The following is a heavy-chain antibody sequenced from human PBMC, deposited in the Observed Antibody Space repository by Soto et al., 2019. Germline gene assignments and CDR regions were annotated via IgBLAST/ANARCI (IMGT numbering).Heavy chain of an antibody. D-gene: IGHD3-16*01. CDR1: GYTFTAYH. V-gene: IGHV1-2*02. Sequence: QVRLVQSGAEVKEPGDSVRVSCEASGYTFTAYHIHWVRQAPGQGLEWMGWINPKFGDTGYAQDLQGRVSMTSDMSISTVYMELSRLTSDDTAIYYCARNMDYYDGRGSGNGHGFWGQGTTVTVFS. CDR2: INPKFGDT. J-gene: IGHJ6*02. CDR3: ARNMDYYDGRGSGNGHGF.